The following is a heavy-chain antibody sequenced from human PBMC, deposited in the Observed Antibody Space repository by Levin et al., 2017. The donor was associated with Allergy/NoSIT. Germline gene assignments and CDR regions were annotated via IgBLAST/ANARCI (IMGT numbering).Heavy chain of an antibody. CDR2: IYYSGSA. D-gene: IGHD6-19*01. V-gene: IGHV4-39*07. CDR3: AWCHFRGGTGSCCGWYDGWFDP. J-gene: IGHJ5*02. Sequence: KPSETLSLTCSVSGGSISSRTYYWGWIRQSPGKGLEWIGSIYYSGSAYKNPSLKSRVTMSVDTSQNQFSLKLSSVTAADTAVYFCAWCHFRGGTGSCCGWYDGWFDPWGQGPLVTVSS. CDR1: GGSISSRTYY.